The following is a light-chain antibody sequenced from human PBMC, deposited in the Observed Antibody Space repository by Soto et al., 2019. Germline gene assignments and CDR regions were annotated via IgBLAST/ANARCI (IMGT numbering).Light chain of an antibody. CDR1: QSVSSSY. J-gene: IGKJ2*01. CDR2: AAS. Sequence: IVLTQSPSTLSLSPGERATLSCRASQSVSSSYLAWYRQKPGQAPRLLIYAASSRATGIPDRFSGSGSGTDFTLTISRLEPEDFAVYYCQQYGNSPYTFGQGTKVDIK. CDR3: QQYGNSPYT. V-gene: IGKV3-20*01.